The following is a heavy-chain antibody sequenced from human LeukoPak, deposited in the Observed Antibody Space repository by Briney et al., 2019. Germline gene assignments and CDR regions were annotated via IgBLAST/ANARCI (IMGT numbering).Heavy chain of an antibody. J-gene: IGHJ4*02. CDR1: GGSITDYY. CDR3: ARASSGLDY. Sequence: PSETLSLTCTVSGGSITDYYWSWIRQPPGKGLEWIGHIYSSGSADYNPSLKSRVIISVDTSKNQFSLMLSSVTATDTAVYYCARASSGLDYWGQGTLVTVSS. V-gene: IGHV4-59*01. CDR2: IYSSGSA. D-gene: IGHD5-12*01.